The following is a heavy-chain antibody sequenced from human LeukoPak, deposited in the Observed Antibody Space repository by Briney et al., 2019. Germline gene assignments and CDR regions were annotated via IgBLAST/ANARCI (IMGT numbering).Heavy chain of an antibody. D-gene: IGHD2-8*02. Sequence: PGGSLRLSCAASGFTVSDNYMSWVRQAPGKGLEWVSVVYSGDNTYYADSVKGRFTISRDNSKNTLYLQMNSLRAEDTAVYYCARGREPGTSASRFDYWGQGTLVTVSS. CDR2: VYSGDNT. V-gene: IGHV3-53*01. J-gene: IGHJ4*02. CDR3: ARGREPGTSASRFDY. CDR1: GFTVSDNY.